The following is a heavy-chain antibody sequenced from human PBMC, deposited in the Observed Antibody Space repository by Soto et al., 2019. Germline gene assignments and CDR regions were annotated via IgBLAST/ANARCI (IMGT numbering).Heavy chain of an antibody. CDR3: AKKRADSSGWPDDY. Sequence: PGGSLRLSCAASGFTFSSDAMSWVRQAPGKGLEWVSAISGGGGSTYCADSVKGRFTISRDNSKNTLYLQMNSLRAEDTAVYYCAKKRADSSGWPDDYWGQGTLVTVSS. CDR1: GFTFSSDA. V-gene: IGHV3-23*01. J-gene: IGHJ4*02. CDR2: ISGGGGST. D-gene: IGHD6-19*01.